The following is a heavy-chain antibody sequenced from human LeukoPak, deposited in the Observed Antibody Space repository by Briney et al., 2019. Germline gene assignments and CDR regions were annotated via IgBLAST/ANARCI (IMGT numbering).Heavy chain of an antibody. J-gene: IGHJ2*01. CDR1: GFTFSDYS. D-gene: IGHD1-26*01. CDR2: IYYVGTT. V-gene: IGHV4-59*12. Sequence: GSLRLSCAASGFTFSDYSMNWVRQAPGKGLEWIGNIYYVGTTYYNPSLKSRVTISVDTSKNQFSLKLSSVTAADTAVYYCARDASGSLYWYFDLWGRGTLVAVSS. CDR3: ARDASGSLYWYFDL.